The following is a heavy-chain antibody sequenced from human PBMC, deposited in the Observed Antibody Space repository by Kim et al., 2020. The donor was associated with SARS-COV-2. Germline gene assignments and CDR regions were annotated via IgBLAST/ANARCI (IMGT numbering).Heavy chain of an antibody. Sequence: GESLKISCKGSGYTFRDYWISWVRQMPGKGLEWMGRIDATDSYKNYNPSFEGHVTISVDRSSSAAYLEWNSLRASDTGIYYCARHKGSLTRDGYFYGMDVWGQGTTVIVSS. D-gene: IGHD3-9*01. V-gene: IGHV5-10-1*01. CDR1: GYTFRDYW. J-gene: IGHJ6*02. CDR3: ARHKGSLTRDGYFYGMDV. CDR2: IDATDSYK.